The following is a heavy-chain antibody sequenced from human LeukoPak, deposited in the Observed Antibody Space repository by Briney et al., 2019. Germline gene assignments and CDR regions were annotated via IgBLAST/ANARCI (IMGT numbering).Heavy chain of an antibody. CDR2: IWYDGSNE. CDR1: GFTFSSYA. D-gene: IGHD1-26*01. V-gene: IGHV3-30*02. J-gene: IGHJ4*02. Sequence: PGGSLRLSCAASGFTFSSYAMSWVRQAPGKGLEWVAFIWYDGSNEYYGDSVKGRFTVSRDNSKNTLYLQMNSLRAEDTAVYYCAKGGPTGSNYFDFWGQGTLVTVSS. CDR3: AKGGPTGSNYFDF.